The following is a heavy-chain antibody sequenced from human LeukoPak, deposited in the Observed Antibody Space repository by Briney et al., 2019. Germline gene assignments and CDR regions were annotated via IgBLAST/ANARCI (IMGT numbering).Heavy chain of an antibody. Sequence: ASVKVSCKASGYTFTSYGISWVRQAPGQGLEWMGWISAYNGNTNYAQKLQGRVTMTTDTSTSTAYMELRSLRSDDTAVYYCARDXKXDYDFWSXYSXGDXFDYWGXGXXXXVS. D-gene: IGHD3-3*01. CDR2: ISAYNGNT. CDR3: ARDXKXDYDFWSXYSXGDXFDY. J-gene: IGHJ4*01. V-gene: IGHV1-18*01. CDR1: GYTFTSYG.